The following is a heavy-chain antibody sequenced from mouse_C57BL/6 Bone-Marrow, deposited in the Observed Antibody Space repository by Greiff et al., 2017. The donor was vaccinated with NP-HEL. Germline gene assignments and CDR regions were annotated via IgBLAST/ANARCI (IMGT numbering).Heavy chain of an antibody. J-gene: IGHJ3*01. CDR1: GYTFTSYW. D-gene: IGHD1-1*01. V-gene: IGHV1-64*01. CDR3: ARRVYYGSSYPWFAY. CDR2: IHPNSGST. Sequence: QVQLQQPGAELVKPGASVKLSCKASGYTFTSYWMHWVKQRPGQGLEWIGMIHPNSGSTNYNEKFKSKATLTVDKSSSTAYMQLSSLTSEDSAVYYCARRVYYGSSYPWFAYWGQGTLVTVSA.